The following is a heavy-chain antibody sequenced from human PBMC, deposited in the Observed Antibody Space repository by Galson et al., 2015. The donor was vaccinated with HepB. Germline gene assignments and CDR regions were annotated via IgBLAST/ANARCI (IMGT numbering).Heavy chain of an antibody. CDR2: IFYSGTA. J-gene: IGHJ4*02. CDR3: AGLSTVVTPKFDY. Sequence: LSLTCTVSGGSISRYYWNWIRQPPGKGLEWIAYIFYSGTANYNPSLQSRVTISLDTSKNQFSLRLSSVTAADTAVSYCAGLSTVVTPKFDYWGLGTLVTAAS. V-gene: IGHV4-59*01. CDR1: GGSISRYY. D-gene: IGHD4-23*01.